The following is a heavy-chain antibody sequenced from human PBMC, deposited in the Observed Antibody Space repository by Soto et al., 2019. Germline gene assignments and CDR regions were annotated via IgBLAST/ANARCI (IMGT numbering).Heavy chain of an antibody. CDR3: ARGLWEPYYYGMDV. Sequence: SETLSLTCTVSGGSIGSSNWWSWVRQPPGKGLEWIGEIYHSGSTNYNPSLKSRVTISVDKSKNQFSLKLSSVTAADTAVYYCARGLWEPYYYGMDVWGQGTTVTVSS. CDR2: IYHSGST. J-gene: IGHJ6*02. D-gene: IGHD3-16*01. V-gene: IGHV4-4*02. CDR1: GGSIGSSNW.